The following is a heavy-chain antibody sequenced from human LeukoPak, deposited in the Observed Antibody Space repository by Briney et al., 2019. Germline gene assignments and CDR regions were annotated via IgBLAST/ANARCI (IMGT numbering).Heavy chain of an antibody. Sequence: SGESLKISCKGSGYSFTSYWSGWVRQMPGKGLEWMEIIYPGDSDTRYSPSFQGQVTISADKSISTAYLQWSSLKASDTAMYYCARGPYDIHPYYFDYWGQGTLVTVSS. CDR3: ARGPYDIHPYYFDY. J-gene: IGHJ4*02. V-gene: IGHV5-51*01. CDR1: GYSFTSYW. D-gene: IGHD3-9*01. CDR2: IYPGDSDT.